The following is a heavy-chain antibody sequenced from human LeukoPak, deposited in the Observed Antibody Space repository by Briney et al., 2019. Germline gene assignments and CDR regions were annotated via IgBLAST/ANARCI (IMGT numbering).Heavy chain of an antibody. D-gene: IGHD6-6*01. CDR1: GGSVSSGSYY. CDR3: ARDEGSSNWFDP. J-gene: IGHJ5*02. Sequence: SETLSLTCTVSGGSVSSGSYYWSWIRQPPGKGLEWIGYIYYSGSTNYNPSLKSRVTISVDTSKNQFSLKLSSVTAADTAVYYCARDEGSSNWFDPWGQGTLVTVSS. CDR2: IYYSGST. V-gene: IGHV4-61*01.